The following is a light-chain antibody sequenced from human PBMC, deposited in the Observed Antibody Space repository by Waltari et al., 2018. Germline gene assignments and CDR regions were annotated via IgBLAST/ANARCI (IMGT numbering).Light chain of an antibody. Sequence: DIQRTQSPSSLSASVGDRVTITCQASQDISNYLTWYQQKPGKAPKLLIYDASNLETGVPSRFSGSGSGTDFTFTISSLQPEDIATYYCQQYDNLPLTFGGGTKVEIK. J-gene: IGKJ4*01. V-gene: IGKV1-33*01. CDR3: QQYDNLPLT. CDR1: QDISNY. CDR2: DAS.